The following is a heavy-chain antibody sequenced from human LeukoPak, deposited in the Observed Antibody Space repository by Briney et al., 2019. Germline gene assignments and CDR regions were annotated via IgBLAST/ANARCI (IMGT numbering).Heavy chain of an antibody. CDR2: ISGSATRT. CDR3: AKGLLTSSGPLSPFDY. J-gene: IGHJ4*02. D-gene: IGHD3-22*01. Sequence: GGSLRLSCAASGLSNRLYGMSWVRQAPGKGLEWVSAISGSATRTYYADSVRGRFTISRDNSKNMLYLQMNSLRAEDTAVYYCAKGLLTSSGPLSPFDYWGQGTLVTVSS. CDR1: GLSNRLYG. V-gene: IGHV3-23*01.